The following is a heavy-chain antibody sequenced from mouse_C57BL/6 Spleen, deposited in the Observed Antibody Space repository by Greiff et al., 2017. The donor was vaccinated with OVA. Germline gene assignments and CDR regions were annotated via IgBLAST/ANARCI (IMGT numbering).Heavy chain of an antibody. J-gene: IGHJ1*03. D-gene: IGHD2-10*01. CDR3: ARQSYQGYFDV. Sequence: EVQRVESGGGLVQPGGSLKLSCAASGFTFSDYYMYWVRQTPEKRLEWVAYISNGGGSTYYPDTVKGRFTISRDNAKNTLYLQMSRLKSEDTAVYYCARQSYQGYFDVWGTGTTVTVSS. CDR1: GFTFSDYY. CDR2: ISNGGGST. V-gene: IGHV5-12*01.